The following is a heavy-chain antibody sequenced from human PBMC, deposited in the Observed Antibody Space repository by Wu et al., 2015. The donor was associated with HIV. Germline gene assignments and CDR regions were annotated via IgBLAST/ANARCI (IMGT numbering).Heavy chain of an antibody. D-gene: IGHD3-22*01. CDR1: YILSSYP. CDR3: ARVQKFETLKIYYTYFDL. Sequence: QAQLVQSGPETKRPGASVKVSCKASYILSSYPIGWVRQAPGQRLEWMGWMNPKNGLIQPAQRFQDRLTNCPQTTPHNTAYIWNWEEPRLLKRHGHIFPCARVQKFETLKIYYTYFDLWGQGTLVIV. J-gene: IGHJ2*01. V-gene: IGHV1-18*01. CDR2: MNPKNGLI.